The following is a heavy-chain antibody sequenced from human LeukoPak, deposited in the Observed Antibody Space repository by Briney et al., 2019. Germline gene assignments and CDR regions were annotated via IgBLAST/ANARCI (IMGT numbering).Heavy chain of an antibody. CDR1: GFTFSSYA. V-gene: IGHV3-30-3*01. Sequence: GGSLRLSCAASGFTFSSYAMHWVRQAPGKGLEWVAVISYDGSNKYYADSVKGRFTISRDNSKNTLYLQMNSLRAEDTAVYYCARAGSGVRGVFYYYYMDVWGKGTTVTVSS. CDR3: ARAGSGVRGVFYYYYMDV. D-gene: IGHD3-10*01. J-gene: IGHJ6*03. CDR2: ISYDGSNK.